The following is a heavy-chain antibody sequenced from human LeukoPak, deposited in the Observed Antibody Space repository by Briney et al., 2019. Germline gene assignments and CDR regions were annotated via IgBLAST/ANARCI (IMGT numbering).Heavy chain of an antibody. D-gene: IGHD4-17*01. CDR1: GFSFSNAW. J-gene: IGHJ4*02. V-gene: IGHV3-15*01. CDR3: SSRVTTTNDN. Sequence: GGSLRLSCTASGFSFSNAWMNWVRQAPGKGLEWVGRIKAKADGETTGYAASVKGRFTISRDDSKNTLYLQMNSLKTEDTAVYYCSSRVTTTNDNWDQGTLVTVSS. CDR2: IKAKADGETT.